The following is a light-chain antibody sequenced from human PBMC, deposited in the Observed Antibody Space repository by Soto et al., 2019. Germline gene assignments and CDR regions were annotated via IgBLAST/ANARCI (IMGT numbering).Light chain of an antibody. CDR3: QQRNMWPRT. CDR1: QNINSD. CDR2: DAS. J-gene: IGKJ1*01. V-gene: IGKV3-11*01. Sequence: EIVLTQSPATLSFSPGERATLSCRASQNINSDLACYQQRPGQAPRLLIYDASNRAPGIPARFGGSGSGSDFTLSISRLEPEDFAVYYCQQRNMWPRTFGQGTRVEIQ.